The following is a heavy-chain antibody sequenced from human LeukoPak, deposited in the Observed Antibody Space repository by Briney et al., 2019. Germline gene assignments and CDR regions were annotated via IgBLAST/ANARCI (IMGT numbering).Heavy chain of an antibody. J-gene: IGHJ1*01. CDR3: AHLGGMVIQN. V-gene: IGHV3-11*04. CDR2: ISTSGSTI. Sequence: GGSLRLSCAAAGFTVSSNYMSWVRQAPGKGLEWVSYISTSGSTIYYPDSVKGRFTISRDNAKNSLYLQMNSLRADDTAVYYCAHLGGMVIQNWGQGTLVTVSS. CDR1: GFTVSSNY. D-gene: IGHD3-16*01.